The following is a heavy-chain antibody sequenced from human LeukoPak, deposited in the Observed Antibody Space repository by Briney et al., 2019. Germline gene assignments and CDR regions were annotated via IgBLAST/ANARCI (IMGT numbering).Heavy chain of an antibody. CDR1: GFTFSSYW. J-gene: IGHJ6*03. V-gene: IGHV3-7*01. CDR2: IKQDGSEK. Sequence: GGSLRLSCAASGFTFSSYWMSWVRQAPGKGLEWVANIKQDGSEKYYVDSVKGRFTISRDNAKNSLYLQMNSLRAEDTAVYYCARAPDIVVVPAAASTYYDYYMDVWGKGTTVTVSS. CDR3: ARAPDIVVVPAAASTYYDYYMDV. D-gene: IGHD2-2*01.